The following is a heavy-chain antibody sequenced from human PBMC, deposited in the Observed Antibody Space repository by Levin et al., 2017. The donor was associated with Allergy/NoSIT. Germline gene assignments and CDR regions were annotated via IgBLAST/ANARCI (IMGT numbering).Heavy chain of an antibody. V-gene: IGHV4-34*01. D-gene: IGHD6-19*01. CDR2: INHSGST. Sequence: SSETLSLTCAVYGGSFSGYYWSWIRQPPGKGLEWIGEINHSGSTNYNPSLKSRVTMSVDTSKNQFSLNLTSVTAADTAVYFCASGIAVAKRMGYWGQGTLVTVSS. J-gene: IGHJ4*02. CDR3: ASGIAVAKRMGY. CDR1: GGSFSGYY.